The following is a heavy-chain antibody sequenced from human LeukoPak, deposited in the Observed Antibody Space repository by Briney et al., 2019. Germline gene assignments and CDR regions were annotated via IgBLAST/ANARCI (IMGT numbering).Heavy chain of an antibody. CDR3: AKDSPKLVRDDALDI. J-gene: IGHJ3*02. V-gene: IGHV3-30*18. CDR2: ISYDGSNK. D-gene: IGHD3-10*01. Sequence: GGSLRLSCAASGFTFSSYGMHWVRQAPGKGLEWVAVISYDGSNKYYADSVKGRFTISRDNSKNTLYLQMNSLRAEDTAVYYCAKDSPKLVRDDALDIWGQGTMVTVSS. CDR1: GFTFSSYG.